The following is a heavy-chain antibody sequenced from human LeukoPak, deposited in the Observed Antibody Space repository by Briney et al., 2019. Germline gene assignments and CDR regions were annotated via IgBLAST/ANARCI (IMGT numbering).Heavy chain of an antibody. V-gene: IGHV3-30*04. CDR2: ISYDGSNK. CDR1: GFTFSSYA. CDR3: ARGIGREGYSSSWYAGYYYYGMDV. D-gene: IGHD6-13*01. J-gene: IGHJ6*02. Sequence: QPGGSLRLSCAASGFTFSSYAMHWVRQAPGKGLEWVAVISYDGSNKYYADSVKGRFTISRDNSKNTLYLQMNSLRAEDTAVYYCARGIGREGYSSSWYAGYYYYGMDVWGQGTLVTVSS.